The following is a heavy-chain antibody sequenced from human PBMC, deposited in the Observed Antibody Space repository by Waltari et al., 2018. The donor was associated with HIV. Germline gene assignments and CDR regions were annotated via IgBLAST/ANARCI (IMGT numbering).Heavy chain of an antibody. V-gene: IGHV3-30*01. Sequence: QVQLVESGGGVVQAGRSLRLSCAASGFTFRRYDMHWDRQAPGKGLEWVAVISYDGSNKYYADSVKGRFTISRDNSKNTLYLQMNSLRAEDTAVYYCARDQTMTRAFDIWGQGTMVTVSS. CDR2: ISYDGSNK. CDR3: ARDQTMTRAFDI. D-gene: IGHD3-22*01. CDR1: GFTFRRYD. J-gene: IGHJ3*02.